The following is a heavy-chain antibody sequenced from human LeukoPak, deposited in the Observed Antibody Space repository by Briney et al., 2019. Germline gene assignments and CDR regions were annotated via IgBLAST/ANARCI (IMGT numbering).Heavy chain of an antibody. D-gene: IGHD5-18*01. CDR2: ISSSSSYI. J-gene: IGHJ4*02. V-gene: IGHV3-21*01. CDR3: ARDQDTAMDEGYFDY. Sequence: GGSLRLSCAASGFTFSSYSMNWVRQAPGKGLEWVSSISSSSSYIYYADSVKGRFTISRDNAENSLYPQMNSLRAEDTAVYYCARDQDTAMDEGYFDYWDQGTLVTVSS. CDR1: GFTFSSYS.